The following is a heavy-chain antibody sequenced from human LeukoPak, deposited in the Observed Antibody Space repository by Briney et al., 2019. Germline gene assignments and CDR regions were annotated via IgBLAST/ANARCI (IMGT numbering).Heavy chain of an antibody. CDR3: ARIYDFWSGYYYMDV. CDR2: IYTSGST. D-gene: IGHD3-3*01. Sequence: SETLSLTCAVYGGSFSGYYWSWIRQPAGKGLEWIGRIYTSGSTNYNPSLKSRVTMSVDTSKSQFSLKLSSVTAADTAVYYCARIYDFWSGYYYMDVRGKGTTVTVSS. CDR1: GGSFSGYY. V-gene: IGHV4-59*10. J-gene: IGHJ6*03.